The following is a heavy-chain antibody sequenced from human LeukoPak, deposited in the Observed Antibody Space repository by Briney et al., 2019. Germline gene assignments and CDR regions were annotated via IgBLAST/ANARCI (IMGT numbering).Heavy chain of an antibody. D-gene: IGHD3-22*01. CDR2: IYHSGST. CDR1: GYSISSGYH. J-gene: IGHJ1*01. Sequence: SETLSLTCTVSGYSISSGYHWGWFRQPPGKGPEWIGSIYHSGSTYYNPSLKSRVTISVDTSKNQFSLKLSSVTAADTAVYYCARVVQSTDSSGFYLPEYFQHWGQGTLVTVSS. CDR3: ARVVQSTDSSGFYLPEYFQH. V-gene: IGHV4-38-2*02.